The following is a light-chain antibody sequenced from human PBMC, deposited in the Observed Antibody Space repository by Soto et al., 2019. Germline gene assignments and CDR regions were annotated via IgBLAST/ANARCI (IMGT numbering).Light chain of an antibody. CDR3: QQYYSSPFT. Sequence: DIVMTQSPDSLAVSLGERATINCKSSQSVSYSSNNKNYLAWYQQKPGQPPKLLIYWASTRESGVPDRFSGSGSGTDFSLTISSLQDEDVAVYYCQQYYSSPFTFGPGTKVDIK. V-gene: IGKV4-1*01. CDR2: WAS. CDR1: QSVSYSSNNKNY. J-gene: IGKJ3*01.